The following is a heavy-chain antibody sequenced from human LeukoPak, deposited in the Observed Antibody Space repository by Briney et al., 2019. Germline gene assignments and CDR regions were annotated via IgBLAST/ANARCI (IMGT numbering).Heavy chain of an antibody. D-gene: IGHD3-22*01. CDR1: GYTFTSYG. V-gene: IGHV1-18*03. CDR3: ARTQYYYDSSGYSLYYCYYYMDV. CDR2: ISAYNGNT. Sequence: ASVKVSCKASGYTFTSYGISWVRQAPGQGLEWMGWISAYNGNTNYAQKLQGRVTMTTDTSTSTAYMELRSLRSDDMAVYYCARTQYYYDSSGYSLYYCYYYMDVWGKGTTVTVSS. J-gene: IGHJ6*03.